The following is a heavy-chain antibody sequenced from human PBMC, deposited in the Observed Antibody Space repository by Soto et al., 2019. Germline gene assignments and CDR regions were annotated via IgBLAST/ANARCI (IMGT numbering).Heavy chain of an antibody. D-gene: IGHD5-12*01. Sequence: QITLKESGPTLVKPTQTLTLTCTFSGFSLSTSGVGVGWIRQPPGKALEWLALIYWNDDKRYSPSLKSRLTINKDTSKNQVVLTMTNMDPVDTATYYCAHRRDGYDETDTSRYYYYYYCMDVWGQGTTVTVSS. V-gene: IGHV2-5*01. CDR1: GFSLSTSGVG. CDR3: AHRRDGYDETDTSRYYYYYYCMDV. CDR2: IYWNDDK. J-gene: IGHJ6*02.